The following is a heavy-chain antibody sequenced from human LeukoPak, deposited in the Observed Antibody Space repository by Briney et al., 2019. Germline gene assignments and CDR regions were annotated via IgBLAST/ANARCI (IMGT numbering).Heavy chain of an antibody. V-gene: IGHV4-61*02. CDR2: IYTSGST. CDR3: ASLGNSFVY. J-gene: IGHJ4*02. Sequence: SETLSLTCTVSGGSISSGSYYWSWIRQPAGKGLEWIGRIYTSGSTNYNPSLKSRVTISVDTSKNHFSLKLSSVTAADTAVYYCASLGNSFVYWGQGTLVTVSS. D-gene: IGHD4-23*01. CDR1: GGSISSGSYY.